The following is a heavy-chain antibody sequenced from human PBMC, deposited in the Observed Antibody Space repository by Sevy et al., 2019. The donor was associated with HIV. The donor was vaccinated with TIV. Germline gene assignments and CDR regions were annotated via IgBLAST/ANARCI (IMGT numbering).Heavy chain of an antibody. V-gene: IGHV3-33*01. CDR1: GFTFSNYV. J-gene: IGHJ4*02. CDR2: IFSEGNIK. CDR3: ARESGSDWHLDH. D-gene: IGHD2-21*02. Sequence: GGSLRLSCAAFGFTFSNYVMHWVRQAPGKGLEWVASIFSEGNIKYYSDSVKDRFTISRDNSKNTLYVQMDSLRAGDTAIYYCARESGSDWHLDHWGQVTLVTVSS.